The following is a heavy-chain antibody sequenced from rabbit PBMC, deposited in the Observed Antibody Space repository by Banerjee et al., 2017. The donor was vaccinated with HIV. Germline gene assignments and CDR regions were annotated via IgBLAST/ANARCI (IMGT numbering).Heavy chain of an antibody. J-gene: IGHJ4*01. D-gene: IGHD4-2*01. CDR1: GFDFSSYG. CDR3: VRDQAGDAGYGPYYFNL. V-gene: IGHV1S47*01. CDR2: IDPLFGST. Sequence: QEQLVESGGGLVQPGGSLKLSCKASGFDFSSYGVSWVRQAPGKGLEWIGYIDPLFGSTYDGNGVNGHSPFPRHNAQNTLYLQLSSLTAADTATYFCVRDQAGDAGYGPYYFNLWGQGTLVTVS.